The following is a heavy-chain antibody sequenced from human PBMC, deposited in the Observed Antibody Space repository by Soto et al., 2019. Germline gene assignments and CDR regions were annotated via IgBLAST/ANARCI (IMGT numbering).Heavy chain of an antibody. V-gene: IGHV4-34*01. Sequence: SETLSLTCDVYGVTFSGYYWSWIRQPPGKGLEWIGKINHSGSTNYNPSLKSRVTISVDTSKKQFSLKRSSVAAADTAVYYCARGLPRGDYYYYGMDVWGQGTTVTVSS. CDR3: ARGLPRGDYYYYGMDV. D-gene: IGHD3-16*01. CDR1: GVTFSGYY. J-gene: IGHJ6*02. CDR2: INHSGST.